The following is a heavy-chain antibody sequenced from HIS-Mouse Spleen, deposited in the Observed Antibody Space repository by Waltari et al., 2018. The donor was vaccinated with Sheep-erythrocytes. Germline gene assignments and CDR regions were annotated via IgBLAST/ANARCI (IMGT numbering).Heavy chain of an antibody. V-gene: IGHV3-30*01. CDR1: GFTFSSYA. J-gene: IGHJ4*02. Sequence: QVQLVESWGGVVQPGRSLRLSCAASGFTFSSYAMHWVRQAPGKGLGWLAVISYDGSNRYYADSVKGRFTISRDNSKNTLYLQMNSLRAEDTAVYYCARVSAGELKYYFDYWGQGTLVTVSS. CDR2: ISYDGSNR. CDR3: ARVSAGELKYYFDY. D-gene: IGHD1-26*01.